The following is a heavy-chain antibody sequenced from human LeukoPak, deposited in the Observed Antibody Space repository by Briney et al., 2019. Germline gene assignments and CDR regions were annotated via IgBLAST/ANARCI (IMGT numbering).Heavy chain of an antibody. D-gene: IGHD1-26*01. V-gene: IGHV4-39*07. CDR1: GASISSSSYY. CDR3: ARGAPLVGATIFDY. CDR2: IYYSGST. J-gene: IGHJ4*02. Sequence: PSETLSLTCTVSGASISSSSYYWGWIRQPPGKGLEWIGSIYYSGSTYYNPSLKSRVTISVDTSKNQFSLKLSSVTAADTAVYYCARGAPLVGATIFDYWGQGTLVTVSS.